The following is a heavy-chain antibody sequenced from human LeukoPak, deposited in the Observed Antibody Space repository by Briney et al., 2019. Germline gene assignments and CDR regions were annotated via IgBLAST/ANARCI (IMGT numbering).Heavy chain of an antibody. CDR2: INPNSGGT. Sequence: ASVKVSCKTSGYTFTDYYMHWVRQAPGQGLEWMGWINPNSGGTNYAQKFQGRVTMTRDTSISTAYMELSRLRSDDTAVYYCARDRKYYDFWSGSDYWGQGTLVTVSS. CDR1: GYTFTDYY. J-gene: IGHJ4*02. D-gene: IGHD3-3*01. CDR3: ARDRKYYDFWSGSDY. V-gene: IGHV1-2*02.